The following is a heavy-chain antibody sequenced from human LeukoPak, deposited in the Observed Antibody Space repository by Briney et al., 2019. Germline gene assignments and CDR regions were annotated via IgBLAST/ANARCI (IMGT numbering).Heavy chain of an antibody. CDR1: GYTFTSYG. D-gene: IGHD4-23*01. CDR3: ARAPLRWYAGVFDY. V-gene: IGHV1-18*01. CDR2: ISAYNGNT. Sequence: ASVKVSCKASGYTFTSYGISWVRQAPGHGLEWMGWISAYNGNTNYAQKLQGRVTMTTDTSTSTAYMELRSLRSDDTAVYYCARAPLRWYAGVFDYWGQGTLVTVSS. J-gene: IGHJ4*02.